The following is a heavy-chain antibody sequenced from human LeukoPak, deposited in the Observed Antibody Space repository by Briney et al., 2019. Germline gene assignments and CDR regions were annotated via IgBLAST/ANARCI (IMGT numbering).Heavy chain of an antibody. J-gene: IGHJ4*02. CDR2: TSASGNTE. CDR3: ARSDRVAQATNYLDS. D-gene: IGHD5-12*01. Sequence: GGSLRLSCAASGFTFSDYGMTWVRQAPGEGLEWVAGTSASGNTEFYGDSVRGRFPISRDNSKNMLYLQMNFLWAEDTATYFCARSDRVAQATNYLDSWGQGTLVTVSS. CDR1: GFTFSDYG. V-gene: IGHV3-23*01.